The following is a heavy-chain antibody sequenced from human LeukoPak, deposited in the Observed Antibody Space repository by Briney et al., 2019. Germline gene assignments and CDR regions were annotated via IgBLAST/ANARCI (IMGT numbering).Heavy chain of an antibody. V-gene: IGHV3-21*01. CDR3: ARATLKEYSSSWYWFDP. Sequence: PGGSLRLSCATSGFTFNNYNMNWVRRAPGRALEWVSSITSSGTYIFYADSVKGRFTISRDNAKNSLYLQMNSLGPEDTAVYYCARATLKEYSSSWYWFDPWGQGTLVTVSS. D-gene: IGHD6-13*01. CDR2: ITSSGTYI. CDR1: GFTFNNYN. J-gene: IGHJ5*02.